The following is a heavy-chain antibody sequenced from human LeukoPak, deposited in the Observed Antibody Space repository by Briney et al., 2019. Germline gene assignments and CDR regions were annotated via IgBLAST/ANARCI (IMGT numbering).Heavy chain of an antibody. Sequence: ASVKVSCKASGYTFTSYYMHWVRQAPGQGLEWMGIINPSGGGTSYAQKFQGRVTMTRDTSTSTVYMELSSLRSEDTAVYYCARALVGYCSGGSCYTLDCWGQGTLVTVSS. CDR3: ARALVGYCSGGSCYTLDC. D-gene: IGHD2-15*01. CDR1: GYTFTSYY. CDR2: INPSGGGT. V-gene: IGHV1-46*03. J-gene: IGHJ4*02.